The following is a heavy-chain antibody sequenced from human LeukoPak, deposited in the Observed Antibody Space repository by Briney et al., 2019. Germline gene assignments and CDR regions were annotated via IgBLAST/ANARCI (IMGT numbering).Heavy chain of an antibody. V-gene: IGHV3-66*01. CDR1: GFTVSGNY. CDR2: IYSGGST. J-gene: IGHJ4*02. Sequence: PGGSLRLSCAASGFTVSGNYMSWVRQAPEKGLEWVSVIYSGGSTYYADSVKGRFTISRDNSRNMLYLQMNSLRAEDTAVYYCARDTIAVAGTFFHYWGQGTLVTVSS. D-gene: IGHD6-19*01. CDR3: ARDTIAVAGTFFHY.